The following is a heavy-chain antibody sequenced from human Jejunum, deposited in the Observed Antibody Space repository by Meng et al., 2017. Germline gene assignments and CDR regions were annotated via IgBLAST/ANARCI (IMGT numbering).Heavy chain of an antibody. CDR2: IYNGGNT. D-gene: IGHD2-2*01. Sequence: QVQLQESGPGLVKPSGTLSLTCAVSGGYINKENWWSWVRQSPERGLEWIGEIYNGGNTNYNPSLNRRVTVSVDESTNQMSLKLTSVTAADTAVYYCVRGEFAMLARFDFWGQGILVTVSS. CDR3: VRGEFAMLARFDF. CDR1: GGYINKENW. J-gene: IGHJ4*02. V-gene: IGHV4-4*02.